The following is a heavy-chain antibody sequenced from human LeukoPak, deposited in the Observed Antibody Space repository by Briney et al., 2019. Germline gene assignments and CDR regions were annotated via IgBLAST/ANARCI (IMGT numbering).Heavy chain of an antibody. CDR1: GFTFSSYE. CDR2: ISSSGSTI. D-gene: IGHD4-23*01. V-gene: IGHV3-48*03. J-gene: IGHJ4*02. Sequence: GRSLRLSCAASGFTFSSYEMNWVRQAPGKGLEWVSYISSSGSTIYYADSVKGRFTISRDNAKNSLYLQMNSLRAEDTAVYYCARVVPPYYFDYWGQGTLVTVSS. CDR3: ARVVPPYYFDY.